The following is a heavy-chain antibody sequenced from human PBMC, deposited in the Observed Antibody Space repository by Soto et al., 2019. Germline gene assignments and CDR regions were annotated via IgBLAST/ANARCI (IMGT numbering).Heavy chain of an antibody. V-gene: IGHV1-2*04. CDR1: GYTFSGYY. J-gene: IGHJ4*02. D-gene: IGHD6-19*01. Sequence: SVKVSCKASGYTFSGYYMHWVLQAPGQGREWMGWINPNSGGTNYAQKFQGWVTMTRDTSISTAYMELSRLRSDDTAVYYCARGVGVAVAGTPVDYWGQGTLVTVSS. CDR2: INPNSGGT. CDR3: ARGVGVAVAGTPVDY.